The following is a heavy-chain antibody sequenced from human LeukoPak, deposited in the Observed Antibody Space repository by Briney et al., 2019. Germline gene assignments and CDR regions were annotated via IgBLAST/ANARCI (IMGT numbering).Heavy chain of an antibody. CDR1: GYSISSGYY. CDR2: IYHSGST. J-gene: IGHJ5*02. CDR3: ARGSRYSSSARAAGWFDP. D-gene: IGHD6-6*01. Sequence: PSETLSLTCTVSGYSISSGYYWGWIRQPPGKGLEWIGSIYHSGSTYYNPSLKRRVTISVDTSKNQFSLKLSSVTAADTAVYYCARGSRYSSSARAAGWFDPWGQGTLVTVSS. V-gene: IGHV4-38-2*02.